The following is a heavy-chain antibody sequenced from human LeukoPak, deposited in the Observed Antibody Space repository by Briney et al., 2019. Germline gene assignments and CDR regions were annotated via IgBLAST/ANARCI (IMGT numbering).Heavy chain of an antibody. CDR3: AKVYSSGWYEGNWFDP. CDR2: ISGSGGST. Sequence: PGGTLGLSCAASGFTLSSYGMSWVRQAPGKGLEWVSAISGSGGSTYYADSVKGRFTISRDNSKNTLYLQMNSLRAEDTAVYYCAKVYSSGWYEGNWFDPWGQGTLVTVSS. D-gene: IGHD6-19*01. CDR1: GFTLSSYG. J-gene: IGHJ5*02. V-gene: IGHV3-23*01.